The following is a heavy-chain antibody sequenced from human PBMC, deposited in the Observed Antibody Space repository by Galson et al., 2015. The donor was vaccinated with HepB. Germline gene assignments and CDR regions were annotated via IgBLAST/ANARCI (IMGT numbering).Heavy chain of an antibody. J-gene: IGHJ4*02. CDR1: GFTFSTYT. Sequence: SLRLSCAASGFTFSTYTMSWVRQAPGKGLEWVSSIVGSSGRPYYVDSVKGRFTISRDDSKKTLYLQMNSLRADDTAVYYCAKDRAPDDKWPFDFWGQGTMVTVSS. V-gene: IGHV3-23*01. D-gene: IGHD5-12*01. CDR3: AKDRAPDDKWPFDF. CDR2: IVGSSGRP.